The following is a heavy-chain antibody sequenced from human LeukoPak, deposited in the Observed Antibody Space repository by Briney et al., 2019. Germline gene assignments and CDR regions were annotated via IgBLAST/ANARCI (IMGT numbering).Heavy chain of an antibody. CDR2: ISSSSSYI. CDR1: GFTFSSYS. CDR3: ACSGYSSSWYSDY. J-gene: IGHJ4*02. V-gene: IGHV3-21*01. D-gene: IGHD6-13*01. Sequence: AGSLRLSCSASGFTFSSYSMNWVRQAPGKGLPWVSSISSSSSYIYYADSVKGRFTISRDNAKNSLYLQMNSLRAEDTAVYYCACSGYSSSWYSDYWGQGTLVTVSS.